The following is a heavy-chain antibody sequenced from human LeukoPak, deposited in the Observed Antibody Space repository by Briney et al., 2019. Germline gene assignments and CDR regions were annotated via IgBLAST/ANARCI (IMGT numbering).Heavy chain of an antibody. CDR1: GFTFSSYG. CDR2: IWYDGSNK. J-gene: IGHJ4*02. D-gene: IGHD1-26*01. CDR3: ARGASGSYASDY. Sequence: GGSLRLSCAASGFTFSSYGMHWVRQAPGKGLEWVAVIWYDGSNKYYADSVKGRFTISRDNSKNTLYLQMNSLRAEDTAVYYCARGASGSYASDYWGQGTLVTVSS. V-gene: IGHV3-33*01.